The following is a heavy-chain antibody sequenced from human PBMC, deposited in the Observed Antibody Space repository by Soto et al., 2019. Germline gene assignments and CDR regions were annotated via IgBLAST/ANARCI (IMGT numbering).Heavy chain of an antibody. D-gene: IGHD2-15*01. J-gene: IGHJ6*02. CDR2: IYPGDSDT. CDR1: GYSFTSYW. Sequence: PGESMKICCTASGYSFTSYWIGWVRQMAGKGLEWMGIIYPGDSDTRYSPSFQGQVTISADKSISTAYLQWSSLKASDTAMYYCARHCSGGSCYSGYYYGMDVWGQGTTVTVSS. V-gene: IGHV5-51*01. CDR3: ARHCSGGSCYSGYYYGMDV.